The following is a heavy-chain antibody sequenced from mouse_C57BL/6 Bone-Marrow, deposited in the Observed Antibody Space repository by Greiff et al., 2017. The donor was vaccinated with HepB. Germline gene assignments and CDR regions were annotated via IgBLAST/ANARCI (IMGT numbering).Heavy chain of an antibody. CDR1: GYTFTSYT. Sequence: VQLQQSGAELARPGASVKMSCKASGYTFTSYTMHWVNQRPGQGLEWIGYINPSSGYTKYNQKFKDKATLTADKSSSTDDMQLSSLKSEDSAVYYCARGDYSNYLAWFAYWGQGTLVTVSA. D-gene: IGHD2-5*01. J-gene: IGHJ3*01. CDR3: ARGDYSNYLAWFAY. V-gene: IGHV1-4*01. CDR2: INPSSGYT.